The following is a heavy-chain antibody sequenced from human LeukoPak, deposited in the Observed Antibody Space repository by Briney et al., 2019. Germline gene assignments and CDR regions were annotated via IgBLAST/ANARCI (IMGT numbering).Heavy chain of an antibody. D-gene: IGHD2-15*01. CDR3: ASGGYCSGGSRYSSGFDY. Sequence: SETLSLTCTVSGGSVSSGSYYWSWIRQPPGKGLEWIGYIYYSGSTHYNPSLKSRVTISVDTSKNQFSLKLSSVTAADTAVYYCASGGYCSGGSRYSSGFDYWGQGTLVTVSS. V-gene: IGHV4-61*01. J-gene: IGHJ4*02. CDR2: IYYSGST. CDR1: GGSVSSGSYY.